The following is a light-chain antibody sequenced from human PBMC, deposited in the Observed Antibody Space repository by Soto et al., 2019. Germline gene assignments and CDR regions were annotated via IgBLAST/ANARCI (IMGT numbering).Light chain of an antibody. CDR2: GAS. CDR3: QQYNNWFSIA. V-gene: IGKV3-15*01. J-gene: IGKJ5*01. Sequence: EIVMTQSTATLSVSPGERATLSCRASQSVSGNLAWYQQKRGQAPRLLIYGASTRDSGIPARFSGSGSGAEFTLTISSLQSEDFAVYYCQQYNNWFSIAFGQGTRLEIK. CDR1: QSVSGN.